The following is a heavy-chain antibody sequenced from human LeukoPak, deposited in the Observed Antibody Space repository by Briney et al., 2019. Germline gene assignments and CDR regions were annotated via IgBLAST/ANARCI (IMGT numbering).Heavy chain of an antibody. CDR3: VGDGRDGYNRSFHH. V-gene: IGHV3-64D*06. J-gene: IGHJ1*01. CDR1: GFSFSSYV. CDR2: FSDKGVST. D-gene: IGHD5-24*01. Sequence: PGGSLRLSCSGSGFSFSSYVMHWVRQAPGKGLQYVSVFSDKGVSTYYADSVKGRFTITRGNSKNTVYHQMSSLRDEDTAVYYCVGDGRDGYNRSFHHWGQGTLVTVSS.